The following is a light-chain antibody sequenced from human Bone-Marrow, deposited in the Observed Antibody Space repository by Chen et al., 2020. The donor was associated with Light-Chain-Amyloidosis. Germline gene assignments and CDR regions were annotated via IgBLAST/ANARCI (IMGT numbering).Light chain of an antibody. J-gene: IGLJ3*02. CDR3: AAWDDSLGAWV. CDR1: SSNIGSNY. Sequence: QSVLTQPPSASGTPGQRVTISCSGSSSNIGSNYVYWYQQLPGTAPKLLIYRNDQRPSGVPDRFTGSKAGTPASLAIRGLRSEDGADYYCAAWDDSLGAWVFGGGTKLTGL. CDR2: RND. V-gene: IGLV1-47*01.